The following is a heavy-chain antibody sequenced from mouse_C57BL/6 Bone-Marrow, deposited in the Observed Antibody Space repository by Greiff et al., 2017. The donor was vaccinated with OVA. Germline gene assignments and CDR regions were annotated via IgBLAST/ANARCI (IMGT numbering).Heavy chain of an antibody. CDR2: INSDGGST. CDR1: EYEFPSHD. V-gene: IGHV5-2*01. Sequence: EVMLVESGGGLVQPGESLKLSCESNEYEFPSHDMSWVRKTPEKRLELVAAINSDGGSTYYPDTMERRFIISRDNTKKTLYLQMSSLRSEDTALYYCARHEGTMITTDSYFDYWGQGTTLTVSS. J-gene: IGHJ2*01. CDR3: ARHEGTMITTDSYFDY. D-gene: IGHD2-4*01.